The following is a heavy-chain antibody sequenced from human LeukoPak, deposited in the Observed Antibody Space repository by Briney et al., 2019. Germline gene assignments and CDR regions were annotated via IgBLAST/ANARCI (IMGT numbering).Heavy chain of an antibody. CDR1: GFTFGSYW. CDR3: ASAGGDSRSPLPFYY. Sequence: GGSLRLSCAASGFTFGSYWMSWVRQAPGKGLEWVANIKQDGSEKYYVDSVKGRFTISRDNAENSLSLQMDSLRAEDTAVYYCASAGGDSRSPLPFYYWGQGTLVTVSS. D-gene: IGHD6-6*01. CDR2: IKQDGSEK. J-gene: IGHJ4*02. V-gene: IGHV3-7*03.